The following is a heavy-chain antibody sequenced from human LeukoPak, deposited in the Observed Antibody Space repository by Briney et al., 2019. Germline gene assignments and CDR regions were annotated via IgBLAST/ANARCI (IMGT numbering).Heavy chain of an antibody. CDR1: GDSVSSNGAA. J-gene: IGHJ4*02. Sequence: SQTLSLTCALSGDSVSSNGAAWHWIRQSPSRGLEWLGRTYYRSKWYNDYAVSVKSRITINPDTSKNQFSLKLSSVTAADTAVYYCARGGGNPSFRFDYWGQGTLVTVSS. D-gene: IGHD4-23*01. V-gene: IGHV6-1*01. CDR2: TYYRSKWYN. CDR3: ARGGGNPSFRFDY.